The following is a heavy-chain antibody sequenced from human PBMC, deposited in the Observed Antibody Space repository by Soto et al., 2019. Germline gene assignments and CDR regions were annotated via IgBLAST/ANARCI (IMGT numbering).Heavy chain of an antibody. CDR1: GFTFSSYA. J-gene: IGHJ4*02. CDR3: AKDAXPYYYDSSGTLGYYFDY. V-gene: IGHV3-23*01. CDR2: ISGSGGST. D-gene: IGHD3-22*01. Sequence: PGGSLRLSCAASGFTFSSYAMSWVRQAPGKGLEWVSAISGSGGSTYYADSVKGRSTISRDNSKNTLYLQMNSLRAEDTAVYYCAKDAXPYYYDSSGTLGYYFDYWGQGTLVTVSS.